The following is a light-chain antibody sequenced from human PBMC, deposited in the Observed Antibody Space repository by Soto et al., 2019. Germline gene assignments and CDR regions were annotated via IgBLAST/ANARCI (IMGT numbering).Light chain of an antibody. V-gene: IGKV3-15*01. CDR1: QSVAGD. CDR3: QQYSSWPLT. J-gene: IGKJ4*01. Sequence: EIVMTQSPATLSLSPGERATLSCRADQSVAGDLAWYQQTPGQAPRLLIYGASSRATGIPVRFSGSGSGTEFTLTISSLRSEDFVVYYCQQYSSWPLTFGGGTTVDFK. CDR2: GAS.